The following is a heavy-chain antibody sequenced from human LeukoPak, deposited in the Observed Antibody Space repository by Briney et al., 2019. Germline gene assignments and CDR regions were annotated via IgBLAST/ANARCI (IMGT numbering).Heavy chain of an antibody. Sequence: GGSLRLSCAASGFTFDDYTMHWVRQAPGKGLEWVSLISWDGGSTYYADSVKGRFTISRDNSKNSLYLQMNSLRTEDTALYYCAKVGRKYSSSWSFDYWGQGTLVTVSS. CDR1: GFTFDDYT. CDR3: AKVGRKYSSSWSFDY. V-gene: IGHV3-43*01. J-gene: IGHJ4*02. CDR2: ISWDGGST. D-gene: IGHD6-13*01.